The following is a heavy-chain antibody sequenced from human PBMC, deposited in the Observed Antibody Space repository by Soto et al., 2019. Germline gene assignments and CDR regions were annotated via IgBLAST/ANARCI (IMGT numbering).Heavy chain of an antibody. CDR3: ARPGTLDSSGYYISAFDI. CDR2: IYYSGST. CDR1: GGSISSSSYY. D-gene: IGHD3-22*01. Sequence: SETLSLTCTVSGGSISSSSYYWGWIRQPPGKGLEWIGSIYYSGSTYYNPSLKSRVTISVDTSKNQFSLKLSSVTAADTAVYYCARPGTLDSSGYYISAFDIWGQGTMVTVSS. V-gene: IGHV4-39*01. J-gene: IGHJ3*02.